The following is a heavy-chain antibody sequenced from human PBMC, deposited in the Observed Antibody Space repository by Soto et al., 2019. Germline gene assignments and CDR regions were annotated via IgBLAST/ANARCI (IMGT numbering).Heavy chain of an antibody. Sequence: QVQLVQSGAEVKKPGASVKVSCTASGYTFIDYYMHWVRQAPGQGLEWMGWINPSSCGTHYAQKFQGRVAMTRDTSISIVYMELSRLKSDDTAMYYCASDRGYDCPAAYCYALSGLDVWGQGTRVTVSS. CDR1: GYTFIDYY. CDR3: ASDRGYDCPAAYCYALSGLDV. CDR2: INPSSCGT. J-gene: IGHJ6*02. V-gene: IGHV1-2*02. D-gene: IGHD2-15*01.